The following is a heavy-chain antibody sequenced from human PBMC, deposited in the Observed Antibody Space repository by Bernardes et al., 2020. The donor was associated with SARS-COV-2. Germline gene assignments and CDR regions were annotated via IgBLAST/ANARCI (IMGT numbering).Heavy chain of an antibody. Sequence: GESLKISCKGSGYSFTSHWIGWVRQMPGKGLEWMGIINPGDSDTRSSPSFQGQVTMSADKSITTAYLQWSSLKASDTAMYYCGRQGYSSTWFDFWGQGTLVTVSS. D-gene: IGHD6-13*01. CDR2: INPGDSDT. CDR3: GRQGYSSTWFDF. V-gene: IGHV5-51*01. J-gene: IGHJ4*02. CDR1: GYSFTSHW.